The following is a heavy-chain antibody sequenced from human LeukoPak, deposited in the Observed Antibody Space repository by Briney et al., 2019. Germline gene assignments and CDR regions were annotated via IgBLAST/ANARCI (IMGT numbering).Heavy chain of an antibody. CDR3: ATLVRWPYYFDY. CDR2: IYSGGST. Sequence: GGSLRLSCAASGFTFSSYGMHWVRQAPGKGLEWVSVIYSGGSTYYADSVKGRFTISRDNSKNTLYLQMNSLRAEDTAVYYCATLVRWPYYFDYWGQGTLVTVSS. J-gene: IGHJ4*02. V-gene: IGHV3-NL1*01. CDR1: GFTFSSYG. D-gene: IGHD4-23*01.